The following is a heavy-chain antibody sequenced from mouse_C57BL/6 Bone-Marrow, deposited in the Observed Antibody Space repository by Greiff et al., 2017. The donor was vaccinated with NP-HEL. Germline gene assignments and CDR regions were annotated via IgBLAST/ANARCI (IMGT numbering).Heavy chain of an antibody. CDR2: SRNKANDYTT. Sequence: EVKVVESGGGLVQSGRSLRLSCATSGFTFSDFYMEWVRQAPGQGLEWIAASRNKANDYTTAYSASVKGRFIVARDTSQSILYLQMNALRADDTAIYYCAREPGDYAMDYWGQGTSVTVSS. CDR1: GFTFSDFY. V-gene: IGHV7-1*01. CDR3: AREPGDYAMDY. J-gene: IGHJ4*01.